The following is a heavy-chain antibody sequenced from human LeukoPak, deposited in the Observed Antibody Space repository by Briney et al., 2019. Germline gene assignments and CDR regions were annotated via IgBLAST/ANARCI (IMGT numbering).Heavy chain of an antibody. Sequence: SETLSLTCTVSGGSISSGGYYWSWIRQHPGRGLEWIGYIYYSGSTYYNPSLKSRVTISVDTSKNQFSPKLSSVTAADTAVYYCARFSGRNWFDPWGQGTLVTVSS. J-gene: IGHJ5*02. V-gene: IGHV4-31*03. CDR3: ARFSGRNWFDP. D-gene: IGHD3-10*01. CDR2: IYYSGST. CDR1: GGSISSGGYY.